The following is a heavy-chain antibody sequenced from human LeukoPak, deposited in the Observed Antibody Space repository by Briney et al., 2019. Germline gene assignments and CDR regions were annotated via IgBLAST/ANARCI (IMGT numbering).Heavy chain of an antibody. D-gene: IGHD3-10*01. CDR3: AKDPMVRGLTYDD. CDR1: GFTFSNYA. J-gene: IGHJ4*02. V-gene: IGHV3-30-3*02. Sequence: GGSLRLSCAATGFTFSNYAIHWGRQAPGKGLEWVAFISDDGSRQHYADSVKGRFTISRDNSKNTLNLQMNSLRAEDTAVYYCAKDPMVRGLTYDDWGQGTLVTVSS. CDR2: ISDDGSRQ.